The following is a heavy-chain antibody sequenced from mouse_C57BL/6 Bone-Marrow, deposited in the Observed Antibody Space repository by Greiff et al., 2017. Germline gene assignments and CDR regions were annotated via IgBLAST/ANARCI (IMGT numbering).Heavy chain of an antibody. CDR2: IHPNSGST. V-gene: IGHV1-64*01. Sequence: QVQLKQPGAELVKPGASVKLSCKASGYTFTSYWMHWVKQRPGQGLEWIGMIHPNSGSTNYSEKFKSKATLTVDKSSSTAYMQLSSLTSEDSAVYYCARGGRYYCDYWGQGTTLTVSS. J-gene: IGHJ2*01. CDR3: ARGGRYYCDY. D-gene: IGHD3-3*01. CDR1: GYTFTSYW.